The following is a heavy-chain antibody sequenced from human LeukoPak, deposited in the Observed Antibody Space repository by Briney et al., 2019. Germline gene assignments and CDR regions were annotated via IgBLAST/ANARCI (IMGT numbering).Heavy chain of an antibody. CDR2: ISSSGSTI. CDR3: AREGELFFLLDR. V-gene: IGHV3-11*01. J-gene: IGHJ5*02. Sequence: GGSLRLSCAASGFTFSDYYISWLRQAPGKGLEWVSYISSSGSTIYYADSVKGRFTISRDNDKNSLYLQMNSLRAEDTAVYYCAREGELFFLLDRWGQGTLVTVCS. D-gene: IGHD1-26*01. CDR1: GFTFSDYY.